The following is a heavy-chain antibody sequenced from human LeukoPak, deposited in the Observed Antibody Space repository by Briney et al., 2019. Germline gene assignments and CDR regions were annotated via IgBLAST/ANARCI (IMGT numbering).Heavy chain of an antibody. Sequence: SESLSLTCSVSLGSLVSYYWPWIRQPAGRGLEWVGRIYSRGSTNYKPSLKSGVTMSVDTSKNEYSLKLSSVTAADTAMYYCARGVVTLIRGVVIGRPTWYFDLWGRGTLVTVSS. V-gene: IGHV4-4*07. CDR2: IYSRGST. CDR3: ARGVVTLIRGVVIGRPTWYFDL. CDR1: LGSLVSYY. J-gene: IGHJ2*01. D-gene: IGHD3-10*01.